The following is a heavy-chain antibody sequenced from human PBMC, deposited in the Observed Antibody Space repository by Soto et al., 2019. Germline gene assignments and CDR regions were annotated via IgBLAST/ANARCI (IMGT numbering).Heavy chain of an antibody. Sequence: GGSLRLSCAASGFTFCSYSLNWVRQAPGKGLEWVSSSSSSSSYIYYADSVKGRFTISRDNAKNSLFLQMNSLRAEDTAVYYCTRYGSTTISAYYGMDVWGQGTTVTVSS. J-gene: IGHJ6*02. CDR2: SSSSSSYI. CDR1: GFTFCSYS. CDR3: TRYGSTTISAYYGMDV. V-gene: IGHV3-21*01. D-gene: IGHD2-2*01.